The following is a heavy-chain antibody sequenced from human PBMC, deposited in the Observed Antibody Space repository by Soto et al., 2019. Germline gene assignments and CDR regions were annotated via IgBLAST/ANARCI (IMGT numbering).Heavy chain of an antibody. J-gene: IGHJ5*02. V-gene: IGHV3-23*01. D-gene: IGHD2-15*01. CDR3: AKDEGMYCSGGSCYGRSPRRWFDP. CDR1: GFTFSSYA. CDR2: ISGSGGST. Sequence: EVQLLESGGGLVQPGGSPRLSCAASGFTFSSYAMSWVRQAPGKGLEWVSAISGSGGSTYYADSVKGRFTISRDNSKNTLYLQMNSLRAEDTAVYYCAKDEGMYCSGGSCYGRSPRRWFDPWGQGTLVTVSS.